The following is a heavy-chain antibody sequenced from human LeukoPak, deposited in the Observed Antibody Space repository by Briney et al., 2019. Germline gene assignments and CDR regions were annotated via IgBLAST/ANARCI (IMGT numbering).Heavy chain of an antibody. Sequence: PGGSLRLSCAASGFTFSDYYMSWIRQAPGQRLEWVSYISSSGSTIYYTDSVKGRFTISRDNAKNSLYLQMNSLRAEDTAVYYCARGPFWSGYYDDWGQGTLVTVSS. CDR2: ISSSGSTI. D-gene: IGHD3-3*01. V-gene: IGHV3-11*01. J-gene: IGHJ4*02. CDR1: GFTFSDYY. CDR3: ARGPFWSGYYDD.